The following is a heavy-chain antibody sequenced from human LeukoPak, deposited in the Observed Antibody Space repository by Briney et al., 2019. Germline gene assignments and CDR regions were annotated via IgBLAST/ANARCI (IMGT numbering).Heavy chain of an antibody. V-gene: IGHV4-59*08. CDR3: ASLIAVAGTSYFQH. Sequence: PSETLSLTCTVSGGSISSYYWSWIRQPPGKGLEWIGYIYYSGSTNYNPSLKSRVTIPVDTSKNQFSLKLSSVTAADTAVYYCASLIAVAGTSYFQHWGQGTLVTVSS. CDR2: IYYSGST. J-gene: IGHJ1*01. CDR1: GGSISSYY. D-gene: IGHD6-19*01.